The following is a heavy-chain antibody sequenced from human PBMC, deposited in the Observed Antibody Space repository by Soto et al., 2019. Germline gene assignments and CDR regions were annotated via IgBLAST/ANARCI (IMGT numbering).Heavy chain of an antibody. J-gene: IGHJ6*02. CDR1: GYTFTSYG. Sequence: QVQLVQSGAEVKKPGASVKVSCKASGYTFTSYGISWVRQAPGQGLEWMGWISAYNGNTNYAQKLQGRVTMTTDTSTSTAYMELRSLRSDDTAVYYCARDRYCISTSCYLGYYYYGMDVWGQGTTVTVSS. CDR2: ISAYNGNT. CDR3: ARDRYCISTSCYLGYYYYGMDV. V-gene: IGHV1-18*01. D-gene: IGHD2-2*01.